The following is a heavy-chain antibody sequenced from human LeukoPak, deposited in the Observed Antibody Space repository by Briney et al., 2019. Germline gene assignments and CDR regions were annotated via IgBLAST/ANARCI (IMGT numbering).Heavy chain of an antibody. J-gene: IGHJ4*02. CDR1: GFTFSSYS. CDR3: ASDLRVGSGYDT. D-gene: IGHD5-12*01. Sequence: GSLRLSCAASGFTFSSYSMNWVRQAPGKGREWVSSISSRSSYIYYADSVKGRFTISRDNAKNSLYLQMNSLRAEDTAVYYCASDLRVGSGYDTWGQGTLVTVSS. V-gene: IGHV3-21*01. CDR2: ISSRSSYI.